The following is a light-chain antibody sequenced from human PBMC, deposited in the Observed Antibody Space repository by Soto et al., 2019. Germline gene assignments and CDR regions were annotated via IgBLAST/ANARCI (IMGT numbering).Light chain of an antibody. CDR1: SGHSSYA. CDR2: LNSDGSH. Sequence: QSVLTQSPSASASLGASVKLTCTLSSGHSSYAIAWHQQQPEKGPRYLMKLNSDGSHSKGDGIPDRFSGSSSGSERYLTISSLQSEDEADYYCQTWGSGILCGGGTKVTVL. CDR3: QTWGSGIL. J-gene: IGLJ2*01. V-gene: IGLV4-69*01.